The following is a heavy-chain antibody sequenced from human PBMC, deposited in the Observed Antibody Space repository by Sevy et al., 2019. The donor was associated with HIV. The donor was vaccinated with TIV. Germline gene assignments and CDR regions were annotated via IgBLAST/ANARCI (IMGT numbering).Heavy chain of an antibody. CDR2: ISAYNGNT. CDR1: GYTFTSYG. J-gene: IGHJ6*02. D-gene: IGHD1-1*01. V-gene: IGHV1-18*01. Sequence: ASVKVSCKASGYTFTSYGISWVRQAPGQGLEWMGWISAYNGNTNYAQTLQGRVTMTTDTSTSTAYMELRSLRSDDTAVYYCARELERDYYYYYGMDVWGQGTTVTVSS. CDR3: ARELERDYYYYYGMDV.